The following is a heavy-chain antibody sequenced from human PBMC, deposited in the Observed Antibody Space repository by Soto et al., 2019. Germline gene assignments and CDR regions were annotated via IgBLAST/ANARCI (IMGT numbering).Heavy chain of an antibody. CDR2: ISPYNGNT. CDR3: ARDQTKWLTDAFDI. D-gene: IGHD5-12*01. CDR1: GYTLISYG. V-gene: IGHV1-18*01. Sequence: HVQLVQSGAEVKKPGASLKVSCKASGYTLISYGVSWVRQAPGQGLEWLGWISPYNGNTNYAQKFQGRITMTTDTSTSTVYMDLRSLRTADTAVYYCARDQTKWLTDAFDIWGQGTMVVVSS. J-gene: IGHJ3*02.